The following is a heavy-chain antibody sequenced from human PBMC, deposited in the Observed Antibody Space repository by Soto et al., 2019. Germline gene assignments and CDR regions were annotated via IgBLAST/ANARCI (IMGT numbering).Heavy chain of an antibody. Sequence: GGSLRLSCAASGFTFSSYAMHWVRQAPGKGLEWVAVISYDGSNKYYADSVKGRFTISRDNSKNTLYLQMNSLRAEDTAVYYCARVRSSSWYEHSYRYYGMDVWGQGTTVTVSS. CDR2: ISYDGSNK. CDR1: GFTFSSYA. V-gene: IGHV3-30-3*01. J-gene: IGHJ6*02. CDR3: ARVRSSSWYEHSYRYYGMDV. D-gene: IGHD6-13*01.